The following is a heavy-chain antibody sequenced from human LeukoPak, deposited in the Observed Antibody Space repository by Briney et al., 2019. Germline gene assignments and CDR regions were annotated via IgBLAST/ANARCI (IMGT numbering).Heavy chain of an antibody. CDR2: IYHSGST. J-gene: IGHJ2*01. Sequence: SETLSLTCAVSGYSISSGYYWGWIPQPPGKGLEWIGSIYHSGSTYYNPSLKSRVTISVDTSKNQFSLKLSSVTAADTAVYYCARHYSQWYFDLWGRGTLVTVSS. CDR1: GYSISSGYY. D-gene: IGHD4-11*01. V-gene: IGHV4-38-2*01. CDR3: ARHYSQWYFDL.